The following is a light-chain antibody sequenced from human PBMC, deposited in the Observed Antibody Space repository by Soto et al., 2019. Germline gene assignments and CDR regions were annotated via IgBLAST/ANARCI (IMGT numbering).Light chain of an antibody. V-gene: IGKV3-11*01. CDR2: DAS. CDR1: QSVGSS. J-gene: IGKJ2*01. Sequence: EIVLTQSPGTLSLSPEERATLSCRASQSVGSSLAWYQQKPGQAPRLLISDASNRATGIPARFSGSGSGTDFTLTISSLETEDFTEYFCQRRTNWPSVGQGTKLEIK. CDR3: QRRTNWPS.